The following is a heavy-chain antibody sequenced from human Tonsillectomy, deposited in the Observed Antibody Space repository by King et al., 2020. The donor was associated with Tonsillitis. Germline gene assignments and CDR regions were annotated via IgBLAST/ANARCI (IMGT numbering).Heavy chain of an antibody. CDR2: MKDDGSQT. V-gene: IGHV3-7*03. D-gene: IGHD2/OR15-2a*01. CDR3: GRRSLTTAWALDY. CDR1: GFTFSAYW. J-gene: IGHJ4*02. Sequence: VQLVESGGGLVQPGGSLRLSCAGSGFTFSAYWMTWVRQAPGEGLEWVADMKDDGSQTYCVESVKGRFTVSRDNAKNSLYLQMSSLRAGDTAVYYCGRRSLTTAWALDYWGQGTLVTVSS.